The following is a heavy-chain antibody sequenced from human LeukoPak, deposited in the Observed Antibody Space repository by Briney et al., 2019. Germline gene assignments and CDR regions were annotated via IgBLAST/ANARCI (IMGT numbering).Heavy chain of an antibody. Sequence: GGSLRLSCAASGFTFSSYSMTWVRQAPGKGLEWVSSISSSSSYIYYADSVKGRFTISRDNAKNSLYLQMNSLRAEDTAVYYCARGFRLFSAFDIWGQGTMATVSS. V-gene: IGHV3-21*01. CDR1: GFTFSSYS. D-gene: IGHD3-22*01. CDR3: ARGFRLFSAFDI. J-gene: IGHJ3*02. CDR2: ISSSSSYI.